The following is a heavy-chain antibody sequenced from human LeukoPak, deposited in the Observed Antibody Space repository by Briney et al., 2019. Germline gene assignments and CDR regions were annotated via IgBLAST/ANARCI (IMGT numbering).Heavy chain of an antibody. CDR1: GYSFTSYW. J-gene: IGHJ6*02. V-gene: IGHV5-51*01. CDR3: ARLEGCCSGGPKHGMDV. CDR2: IYPGDSDT. Sequence: GESLKISCKGSGYSFTSYWIGWVRQMPGKGLEWMGIIYPGDSDTRYSPSFQGQVTISADKSISTAYLQWSSLKASDTAMYYCARLEGCCSGGPKHGMDVWGQGTTVTVSS. D-gene: IGHD2-15*01.